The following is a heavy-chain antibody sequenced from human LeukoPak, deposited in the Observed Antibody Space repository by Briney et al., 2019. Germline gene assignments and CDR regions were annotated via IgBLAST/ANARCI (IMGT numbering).Heavy chain of an antibody. CDR1: GFTFSSYS. CDR2: ISSSSSYI. CDR3: ARLGGYSKSFDY. V-gene: IGHV3-21*01. Sequence: AGGSLRLSCAASGFTFSSYSMNWVRQAPEKGLEWVSSISSSSSYIYYADSVKGRFTISRDNAKNSLYLQMNSLRAEDTAVYYCARLGGYSKSFDYWGQGTLVTVSS. D-gene: IGHD4-11*01. J-gene: IGHJ4*02.